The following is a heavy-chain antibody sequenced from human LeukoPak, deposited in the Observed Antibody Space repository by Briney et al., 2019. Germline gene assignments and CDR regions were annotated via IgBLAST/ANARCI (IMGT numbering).Heavy chain of an antibody. CDR3: AKDSSSWPRGAFDI. D-gene: IGHD6-13*01. Sequence: PGGSLRLSCAASGSTFDDYAMHWVRQAPGKGLEWVSGISWNSGSIGYADSVKGRFTISRDNAKNSLYLQMNSLRAEDTALYYCAKDSSSWPRGAFDIWGQGTMVTVSS. CDR1: GSTFDDYA. CDR2: ISWNSGSI. V-gene: IGHV3-9*01. J-gene: IGHJ3*02.